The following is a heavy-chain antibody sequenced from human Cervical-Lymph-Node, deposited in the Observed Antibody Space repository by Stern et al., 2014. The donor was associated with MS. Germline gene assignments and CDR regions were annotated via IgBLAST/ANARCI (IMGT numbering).Heavy chain of an antibody. J-gene: IGHJ6*02. CDR3: VKDRHSYYSGMDV. CDR2: IYWNSGNI. D-gene: IGHD5-18*01. V-gene: IGHV3-9*01. Sequence: EVQLVESGGGLVQPGRSLRLSCAASGFTFDDYAMQWVRQAPGKGLEWASGIYWNSGNIAYADSVKGRFTISRDNAKNSLYLQMNSLRADDTALYYCVKDRHSYYSGMDVWGQGTTVTVSS. CDR1: GFTFDDYA.